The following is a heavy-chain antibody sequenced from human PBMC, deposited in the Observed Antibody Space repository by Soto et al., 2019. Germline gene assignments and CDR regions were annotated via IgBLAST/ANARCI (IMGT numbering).Heavy chain of an antibody. J-gene: IGHJ5*02. CDR2: IYYSGST. CDR1: GGSISSGGYY. V-gene: IGHV4-31*03. Sequence: QVQLQESGPGLVKPSQTLSLTCTVSGGSISSGGYYWSWIRQHPGKGLEWIGYIYYSGSTYYNPSLKSRVTISVDTSKNQFSLKLSAVTAADTAVYYGARDKSAAHPWFDPWGQGTLVTVSS. D-gene: IGHD6-13*01. CDR3: ARDKSAAHPWFDP.